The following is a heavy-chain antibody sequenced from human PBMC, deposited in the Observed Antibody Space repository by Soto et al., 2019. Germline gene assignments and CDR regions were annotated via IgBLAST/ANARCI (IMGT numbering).Heavy chain of an antibody. Sequence: SGPTLVNPTETLTLTCTVSGFSLSNARMGVSWIRQPPGKALEWLAHIFSNDEKSYSTSLKSRLTISKDTSKSQVVLTMTNMDPVDTATYYCARMPIPATYYDFRSGYSYYYYRMDVWGQGTTVTVSS. CDR1: GFSLSNARMG. V-gene: IGHV2-26*01. J-gene: IGHJ6*02. D-gene: IGHD3-3*01. CDR3: ARMPIPATYYDFRSGYSYYYYRMDV. CDR2: IFSNDEK.